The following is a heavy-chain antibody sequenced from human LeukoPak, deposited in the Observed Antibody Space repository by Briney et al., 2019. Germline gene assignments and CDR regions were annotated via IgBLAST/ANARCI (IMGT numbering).Heavy chain of an antibody. CDR2: INHSGST. CDR3: ARAAMWIQLWLDY. Sequence: WETLSLTCAVYGVSFSGYYWSWIRQPPGKGLEWIGEINHSGSTNYNPSLKSRVTISVDTSKNQFSLKLSSVTAADTAVYYCARAAMWIQLWLDYWGQGTLVTVSS. V-gene: IGHV4-34*01. D-gene: IGHD5-18*01. CDR1: GVSFSGYY. J-gene: IGHJ4*02.